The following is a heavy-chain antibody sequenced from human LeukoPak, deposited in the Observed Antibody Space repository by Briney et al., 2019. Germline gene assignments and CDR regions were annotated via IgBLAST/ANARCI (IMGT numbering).Heavy chain of an antibody. J-gene: IGHJ4*02. Sequence: GEPLEISFQGSGYRFTSYWIGWVRPMPGKSLEGMGIISPGDSDTRYSPSFQGQVTISADKSISTAYLQWSSLKASDTAMYYCAGWIQLWFNWGQGTLVTVSS. CDR1: GYRFTSYW. D-gene: IGHD5-18*01. CDR3: AGWIQLWFN. CDR2: ISPGDSDT. V-gene: IGHV5-51*01.